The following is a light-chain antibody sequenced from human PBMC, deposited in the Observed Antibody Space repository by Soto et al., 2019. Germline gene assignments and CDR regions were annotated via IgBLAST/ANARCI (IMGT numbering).Light chain of an antibody. CDR3: QQSYSAPLT. CDR1: QTISTS. CDR2: GAS. J-gene: IGKJ4*01. V-gene: IGKV1-39*01. Sequence: DIQMTQSPSSLSASVGDRVTITCRASQTISTSLNWYQHKPGKAPKVLIFGASGLQSGVPSRFSGSGSGTDFTLTISSLQPEDFATYYCQQSYSAPLTFCGGTKVEIK.